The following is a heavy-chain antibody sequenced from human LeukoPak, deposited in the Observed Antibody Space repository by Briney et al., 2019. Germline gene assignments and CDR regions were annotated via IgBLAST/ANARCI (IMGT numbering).Heavy chain of an antibody. CDR2: ISGSGDNT. CDR1: GFTFTTYA. J-gene: IGHJ3*02. CDR3: AKSLSGSHSNDAFDI. Sequence: GGSLRLSCAASGFTFTTYAMSWARQAPGQGLEWVSTISGSGDNTYYADSVKGRFTISRDNSRDTLFLQVNSLRAEDTAEYYCAKSLSGSHSNDAFDIWGQGTMVTVSS. D-gene: IGHD1-26*01. V-gene: IGHV3-23*01.